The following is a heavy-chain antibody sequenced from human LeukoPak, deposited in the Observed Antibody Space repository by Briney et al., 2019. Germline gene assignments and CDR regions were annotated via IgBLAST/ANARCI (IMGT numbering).Heavy chain of an antibody. J-gene: IGHJ4*02. Sequence: GASVKVSCKASGYTFTSYYMHWVRQAPGQGLEWMGIINPSGGSTSYAQKFQGRVTMTRDTSTSTVYMGLSSLRSEDTAVYYCALQWFGELLPPDYWGQGTLVTVSS. CDR1: GYTFTSYY. V-gene: IGHV1-46*01. CDR3: ALQWFGELLPPDY. D-gene: IGHD3-10*01. CDR2: INPSGGST.